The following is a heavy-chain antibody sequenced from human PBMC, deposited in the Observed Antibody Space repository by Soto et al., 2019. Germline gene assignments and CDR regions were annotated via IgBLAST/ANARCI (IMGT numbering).Heavy chain of an antibody. V-gene: IGHV3-21*01. D-gene: IGHD5-18*01. CDR1: GFTFSNYS. CDR3: ARDGPDTAMVTHYFDY. Sequence: PGWSLRLSCAASGFTFSNYSMNWVRQAPGKGLEWVSSISSSSSYIYYADSVKGRFTISRDNAKNSLYLQMNSLRAEDTAVYYCARDGPDTAMVTHYFDYWGQGTLVTVSS. CDR2: ISSSSSYI. J-gene: IGHJ4*02.